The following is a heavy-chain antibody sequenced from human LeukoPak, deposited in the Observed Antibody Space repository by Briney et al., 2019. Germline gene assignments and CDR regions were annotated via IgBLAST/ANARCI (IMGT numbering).Heavy chain of an antibody. D-gene: IGHD1-26*01. CDR2: ISAYSGNT. Sequence: GASVKVSCKASGYTLTSYGLSWVRQAPGQGLEWMGWISAYSGNTNYAQKLQVRVTMTTDTSTSTAYMELRTLRSDDTAVYYCARTLGATTAFDIWGQGTVVTVSS. V-gene: IGHV1-18*01. J-gene: IGHJ3*02. CDR1: GYTLTSYG. CDR3: ARTLGATTAFDI.